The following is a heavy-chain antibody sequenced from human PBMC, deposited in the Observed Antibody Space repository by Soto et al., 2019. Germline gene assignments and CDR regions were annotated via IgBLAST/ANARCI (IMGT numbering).Heavy chain of an antibody. V-gene: IGHV1-69*01. CDR1: GGTFSSYA. Sequence: QVQLVQSGAEVKKPGSSVKVSCKASGGTFSSYAISWVRQAPGQGLEWMGGIIPIFGTANYAQKFQGRVTITADESTSTAYMELSRLRSEDTAVYYCARGHYCSSTSCHGGAPDYWGQGTLVTVSS. D-gene: IGHD2-2*01. CDR3: ARGHYCSSTSCHGGAPDY. J-gene: IGHJ4*02. CDR2: IIPIFGTA.